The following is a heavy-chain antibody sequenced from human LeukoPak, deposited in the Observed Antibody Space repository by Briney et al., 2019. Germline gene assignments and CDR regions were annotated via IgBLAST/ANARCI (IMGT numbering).Heavy chain of an antibody. J-gene: IGHJ4*02. Sequence: PGGSLRLSCAASGFTFSSYEMNWVRQAPGKGLEWVSYISSSGSTIYYADSVKGRFTISRDNAKNSLYLQMNSLRAEDTAVYYCARGRSHYYDSSDIDRLGYWGQGTLVTVSS. V-gene: IGHV3-48*03. CDR2: ISSSGSTI. D-gene: IGHD3-22*01. CDR3: ARGRSHYYDSSDIDRLGY. CDR1: GFTFSSYE.